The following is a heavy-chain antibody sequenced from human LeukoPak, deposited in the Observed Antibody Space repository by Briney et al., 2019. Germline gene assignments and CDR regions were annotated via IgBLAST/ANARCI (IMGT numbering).Heavy chain of an antibody. V-gene: IGHV4-30-2*01. CDR3: ARGDDYGGDLDY. J-gene: IGHJ4*02. D-gene: IGHD4-23*01. CDR1: GGFISSGGYS. CDR2: IYHSGGT. Sequence: SQTLSLTCTVPGGFISSGGYSWSWIRRPPGKGLEWIGYIYHSGGTCYSPSLKSRVTMSVDWSKNHFSLELSSVTAADTAVYYCARGDDYGGDLDYWGQGTLVTVSS.